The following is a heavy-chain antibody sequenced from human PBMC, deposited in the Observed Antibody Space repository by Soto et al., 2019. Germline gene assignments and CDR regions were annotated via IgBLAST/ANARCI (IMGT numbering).Heavy chain of an antibody. CDR1: GFTFSSYW. Sequence: EVQLVESGGGLVQPGGSLRLSCAASGFTFSSYWMHWVRQAPGKGLVWVSRINSDGSSTSYADSVKGRFTISRDNAKNTLYLQMNSLRAEDTAVYYCARTIVAAAGNNWFDPWGQGTLVTVSS. CDR3: ARTIVAAAGNNWFDP. V-gene: IGHV3-74*01. J-gene: IGHJ5*02. D-gene: IGHD6-13*01. CDR2: INSDGSST.